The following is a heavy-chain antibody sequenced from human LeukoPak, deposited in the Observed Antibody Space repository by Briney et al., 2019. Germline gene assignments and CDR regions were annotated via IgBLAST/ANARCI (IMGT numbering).Heavy chain of an antibody. CDR3: ARGPPLTYDGTGYYFFDS. J-gene: IGHJ4*02. D-gene: IGHD3-22*01. CDR2: INNSGST. Sequence: SETLSLTCAVYGGSLSGYWWSWIRQPPGKGLEWIGEINNSGSTNYNPSLKSRVTISVDTSKNQFSPRLSSVTAADTAVYYCARGPPLTYDGTGYYFFDSWGQGTLVTVSS. V-gene: IGHV4-34*01. CDR1: GGSLSGYW.